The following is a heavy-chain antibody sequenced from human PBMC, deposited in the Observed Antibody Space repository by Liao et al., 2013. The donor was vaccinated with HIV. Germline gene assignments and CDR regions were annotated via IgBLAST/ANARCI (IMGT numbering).Heavy chain of an antibody. CDR1: GGSISSYY. J-gene: IGHJ4*02. CDR2: IYTSGST. D-gene: IGHD4-11*01. Sequence: QVQLQESGPGLVQPSQTLSLTCTVSGGSISSYYWSWIRQPAGKGLEWIGRIYTSGSTYYNPSLKSRVTISVDRSKNQFSLKLSSVTAADTAVYFCARGRVQLLYPYFDNWGPGILVAVSS. V-gene: IGHV4-4*07. CDR3: ARGRVQLLYPYFDN.